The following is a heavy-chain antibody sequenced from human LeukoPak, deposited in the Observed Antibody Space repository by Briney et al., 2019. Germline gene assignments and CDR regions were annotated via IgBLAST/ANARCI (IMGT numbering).Heavy chain of an antibody. J-gene: IGHJ6*03. CDR2: ISGSGGST. V-gene: IGHV3-23*01. D-gene: IGHD3-3*01. CDR1: GFTFSSYA. Sequence: GGSLRLSCAASGFTFSSYAMSWVRQAPGKGLEWVSAISGSGGSTYYADSVKGRFSISRDNSNTTLCLQMNSLRAEDTAVYYCAKGGSSFGAYYMDVWGKGTTVTVSS. CDR3: AKGGSSFGAYYMDV.